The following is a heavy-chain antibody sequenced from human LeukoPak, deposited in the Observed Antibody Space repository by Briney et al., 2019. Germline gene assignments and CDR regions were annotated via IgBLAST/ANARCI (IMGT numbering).Heavy chain of an antibody. CDR2: IYYSGST. V-gene: IGHV4-59*11. J-gene: IGHJ6*03. CDR1: GGSISSHY. Sequence: KPSETLSLTCTVSGGSISSHYWSWIRQPPGKGLERIGYIYYSGSTNYNPSLKSRVTISVDTSKNQFSLKLSSVTAADTAVYYCARGTGDYDFWSGYYLGPTYYYYYYMDVWGKGTTVTVSS. D-gene: IGHD3-3*01. CDR3: ARGTGDYDFWSGYYLGPTYYYYYYMDV.